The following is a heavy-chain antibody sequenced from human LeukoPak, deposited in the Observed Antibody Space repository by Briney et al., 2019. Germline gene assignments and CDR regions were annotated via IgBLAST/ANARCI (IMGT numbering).Heavy chain of an antibody. V-gene: IGHV3-48*03. CDR1: GFTLSSYE. J-gene: IGHJ4*02. D-gene: IGHD3-3*01. CDR2: ISSSGSTI. CDR3: ARDRTIFGASDY. Sequence: GGSLRLSCAASGFTLSSYEMHWVRQAPGKGLEWVSYISSSGSTIYYADSVKGRFTISRDNAKNSLYLQMNSLRAEDTAVYYCARDRTIFGASDYWGQGTLVPVSS.